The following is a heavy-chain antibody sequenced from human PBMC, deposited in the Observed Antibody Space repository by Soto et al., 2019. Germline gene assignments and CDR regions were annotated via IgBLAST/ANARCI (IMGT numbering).Heavy chain of an antibody. Sequence: TLSLTCTVSGGSINSGGYYWRWIRQHPGKGLEWIGYIYYSGSTYYNPSLKSRVTISIDTSKNQFSLKLSSVTAADTAVYYCARAQTIFGIITVFDYWGQGTLVTVSS. CDR2: IYYSGST. D-gene: IGHD3-3*01. V-gene: IGHV4-31*03. J-gene: IGHJ4*02. CDR1: GGSINSGGYY. CDR3: ARAQTIFGIITVFDY.